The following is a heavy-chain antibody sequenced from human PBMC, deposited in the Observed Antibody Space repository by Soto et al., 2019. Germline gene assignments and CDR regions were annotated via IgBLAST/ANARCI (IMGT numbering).Heavy chain of an antibody. CDR3: ATRDRRGRFDY. Sequence: QVQLQESGPGLVKPSETLSLTCTVSGGSISSYYWSWIRQPPGKGLEWIGYIYYSGSTNYNPSLMRRLTLSVDTSKNQFSLKLSSVIAADPAVYYCATRDRRGRFDYCGQGTLVTVSS. V-gene: IGHV4-59*08. J-gene: IGHJ4*02. CDR1: GGSISSYY. CDR2: IYYSGST. D-gene: IGHD3-16*01.